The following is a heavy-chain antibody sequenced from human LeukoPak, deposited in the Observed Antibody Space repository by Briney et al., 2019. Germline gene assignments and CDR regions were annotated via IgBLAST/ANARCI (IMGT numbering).Heavy chain of an antibody. D-gene: IGHD5-24*01. CDR1: GFTVSYKY. Sequence: GGSLRLSCAASGFTVSYKYMSWVRQAPGKGLEWVSVIYSGGRTNYADSVKGRFTISRDNSKNTLYLQMNSLRAEDTAVYYCARDRNGYNPFDDWGQGTLVTVSS. V-gene: IGHV3-66*01. J-gene: IGHJ4*02. CDR2: IYSGGRT. CDR3: ARDRNGYNPFDD.